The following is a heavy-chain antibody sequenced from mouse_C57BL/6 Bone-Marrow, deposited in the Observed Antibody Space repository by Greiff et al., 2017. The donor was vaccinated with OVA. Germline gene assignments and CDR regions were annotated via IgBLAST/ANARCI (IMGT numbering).Heavy chain of an antibody. V-gene: IGHV14-4*01. D-gene: IGHD1-1*01. CDR2: IDPENGDT. Sequence: VQLKQSGAELVRPGASVKLSCTASGFNFKDYYMHWVKQRPEQGLEWIGWIDPENGDTEYASKFQGKATITADTSSNTAYLQLSSLTSEDTAVYYCTTPYYYGSRGQGTLVTVSA. CDR3: TTPYYYGS. J-gene: IGHJ3*01. CDR1: GFNFKDYY.